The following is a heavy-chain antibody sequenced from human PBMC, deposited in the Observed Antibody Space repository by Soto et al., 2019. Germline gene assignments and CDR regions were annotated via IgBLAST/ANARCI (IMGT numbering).Heavy chain of an antibody. CDR2: ISYDGSNK. D-gene: IGHD6-6*01. CDR3: AKAAGSSSSGFMDV. CDR1: GFTFSSYG. V-gene: IGHV3-30*18. J-gene: IGHJ6*02. Sequence: QVQLVESGGGVVQPGRSLRLSCAASGFTFSSYGMHWVRQAPGKGLEWVAVISYDGSNKYYADSVKGRFTISRDNSKNTLYLQMNSLRAEDTAVYYCAKAAGSSSSGFMDVWGQGTTVTVSS.